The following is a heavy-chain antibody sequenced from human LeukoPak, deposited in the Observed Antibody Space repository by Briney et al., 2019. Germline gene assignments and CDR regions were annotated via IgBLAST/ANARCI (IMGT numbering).Heavy chain of an antibody. CDR2: INHSGST. CDR1: GGSFSGYH. Sequence: PSETLSLTCAVYGGSFSGYHWSWIRQPPGKGLEWIGEINHSGSTNYNPSLKIRVTISVDTSKNQFSLKLSSVTAADTAVYYCAREYCSSTSCSWGGLNWFDPWGQGTLVTVSS. V-gene: IGHV4-34*01. J-gene: IGHJ5*02. CDR3: AREYCSSTSCSWGGLNWFDP. D-gene: IGHD2-2*01.